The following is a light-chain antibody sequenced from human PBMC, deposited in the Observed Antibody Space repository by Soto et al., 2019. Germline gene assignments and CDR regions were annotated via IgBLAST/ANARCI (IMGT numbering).Light chain of an antibody. V-gene: IGLV2-14*01. CDR3: TSYTSSSLLV. CDR1: SSDVGGYNS. CDR2: DVS. Sequence: QSSLTQPASVSGSPGQSITISCTGSSSDVGGYNSVSWYQQHPGKAPKLVIYDVSNRPSGVSNRFSGSKSDNTASLTISGLQAEDEADYYCTSYTSSSLLVFGGGTKVTV. J-gene: IGLJ2*01.